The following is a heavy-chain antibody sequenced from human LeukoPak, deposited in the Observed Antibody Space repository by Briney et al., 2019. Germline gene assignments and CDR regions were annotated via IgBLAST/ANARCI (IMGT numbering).Heavy chain of an antibody. D-gene: IGHD3-10*01. CDR2: ISDGGSKQ. J-gene: IGHJ4*02. V-gene: IGHV3-30*03. CDR3: ARAPRFRSPGLLDY. CDR1: GFPFRGYV. Sequence: PGGSLRLSCATWGFPFRGYVMHGVPEAPGKGREGVAFISDGGSKQEYVESLRGQFTICRDNAKIPVFLQMYSLRSYGTAVYFCARAPRFRSPGLLDYWGKETPVTVS.